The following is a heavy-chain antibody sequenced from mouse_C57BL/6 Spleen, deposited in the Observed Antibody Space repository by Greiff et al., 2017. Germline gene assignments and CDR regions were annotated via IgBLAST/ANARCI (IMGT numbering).Heavy chain of an antibody. V-gene: IGHV14-2*01. D-gene: IGHD2-3*01. CDR2: IDPEDGET. J-gene: IGHJ4*01. CDR1: GFNIKDYY. Sequence: VQLQQSGAALVKPGASVKLSCSASGFNIKDYYMHWVKQRTEQGMEWIGRIDPEDGETIYAPKFQGKATRTADTTSNTAYLQRSSLTSEDTAVYFLAREVRYDHAMDYWGQGTSVTLSS. CDR3: AREVRYDHAMDY.